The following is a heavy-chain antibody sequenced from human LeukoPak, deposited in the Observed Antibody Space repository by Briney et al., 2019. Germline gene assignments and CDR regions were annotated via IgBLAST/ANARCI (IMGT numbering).Heavy chain of an antibody. CDR2: ISYDGSNK. CDR1: EFTFSSYG. Sequence: GRSLRLSCAASEFTFSSYGMHWVRQAPGKGLEWVAVISYDGSNKYYADSVKGRFTISRDNSKNTLYLQMNSLRAEDTAVYYCAKGGRSAFDIWGQGTMVTVSS. CDR3: AKGGRSAFDI. J-gene: IGHJ3*02. V-gene: IGHV3-30*18. D-gene: IGHD1-14*01.